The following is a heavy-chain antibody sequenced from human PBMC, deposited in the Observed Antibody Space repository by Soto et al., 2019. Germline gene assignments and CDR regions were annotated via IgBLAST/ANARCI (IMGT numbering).Heavy chain of an antibody. CDR2: IYWNDDK. D-gene: IGHD3-3*01. CDR1: GFSLSTSGVG. CDR3: VHRPAFTDLVTIFGVVIIPFFDY. J-gene: IGHJ4*02. Sequence: QITLKESGPTLVKPTQTLTLTCTFSGFSLSTSGVGVGWIRQPPGKALEWLALIYWNDDKRYSPSLKSRLTITKDTSKNQVVLTMTNMDPVDTATYYCVHRPAFTDLVTIFGVVIIPFFDYWGQGTLVTVSS. V-gene: IGHV2-5*01.